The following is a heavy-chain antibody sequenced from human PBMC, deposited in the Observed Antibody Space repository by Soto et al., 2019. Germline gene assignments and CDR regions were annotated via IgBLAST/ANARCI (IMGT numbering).Heavy chain of an antibody. D-gene: IGHD3-22*01. V-gene: IGHV1-2*04. CDR1: GYTFTSYA. Sequence: ASVKVSCKASGYTFTSYAMHWVRQAPGQRLEWMGWINANSGSTNYAQKFQGWVTITRDTSISTAYMELSRLRSDDTAVYYCARARRYYDSSGYDYYYYGMDVWGQGTTVTVSS. CDR3: ARARRYYDSSGYDYYYYGMDV. J-gene: IGHJ6*02. CDR2: INANSGST.